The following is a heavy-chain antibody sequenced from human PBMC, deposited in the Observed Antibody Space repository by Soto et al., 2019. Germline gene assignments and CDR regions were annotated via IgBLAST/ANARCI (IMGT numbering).Heavy chain of an antibody. CDR2: ISYDGSNK. V-gene: IGHV3-30-3*01. Sequence: SLRLSCAASGFTFSSYAMHWVRQAPGKGLEWVAVISYDGSNKYYADSVKGRFTISRDNSKNTLYLQVNSLRAEDTAVYYCAREFTGIAEMYDYWGQGTLVTVSS. J-gene: IGHJ4*02. D-gene: IGHD6-13*01. CDR1: GFTFSSYA. CDR3: AREFTGIAEMYDY.